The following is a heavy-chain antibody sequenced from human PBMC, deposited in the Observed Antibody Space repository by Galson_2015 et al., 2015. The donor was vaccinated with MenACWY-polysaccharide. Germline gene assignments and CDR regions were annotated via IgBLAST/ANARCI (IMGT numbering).Heavy chain of an antibody. Sequence: SLRLSCAAAGFNFNIHTMHWVRQAPGKGLEWVALISSDGDDKYYAGSVKGRFTISRDNHKNMVFLEMNSLRAEDTAVYYCVRDGGGGNGWYWFDLWGQGTRVTVSS. CDR1: GFNFNIHT. D-gene: IGHD6-19*01. J-gene: IGHJ5*02. CDR2: ISSDGDDK. V-gene: IGHV3-30-3*01. CDR3: VRDGGGGNGWYWFDL.